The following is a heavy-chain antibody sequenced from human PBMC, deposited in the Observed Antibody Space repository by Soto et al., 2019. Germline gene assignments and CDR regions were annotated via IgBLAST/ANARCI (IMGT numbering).Heavy chain of an antibody. D-gene: IGHD3-10*01. CDR2: ISYDGSNK. CDR1: GFTFSSYA. Sequence: QVQLVESGGGVVQPGRSLRLSCAASGFTFSSYAMHWVRQAPGKGLEWVAVISYDGSNKYYADSVKGRFTISRDNSKNTLYLQMNSLRAEDTAVYYCARDRGGFGELYNWGQGTLVTVSS. V-gene: IGHV3-30-3*01. J-gene: IGHJ4*02. CDR3: ARDRGGFGELYN.